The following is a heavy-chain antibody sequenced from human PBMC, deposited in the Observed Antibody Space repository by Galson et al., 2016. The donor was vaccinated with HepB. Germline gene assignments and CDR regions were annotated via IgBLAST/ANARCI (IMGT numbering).Heavy chain of an antibody. Sequence: SVKVSCKVSGGAFSGYAISWVRQAPGQGLEWMAGIIPIFGITNIAQKFQGRVTVTADDSTSTAYMELSSLKSDDTAAYYCARLTIASRPGEPFDSWGQGTLVTVSS. V-gene: IGHV1-69*13. CDR2: IIPIFGIT. D-gene: IGHD6-6*01. CDR3: ARLTIASRPGEPFDS. CDR1: GGAFSGYA. J-gene: IGHJ4*02.